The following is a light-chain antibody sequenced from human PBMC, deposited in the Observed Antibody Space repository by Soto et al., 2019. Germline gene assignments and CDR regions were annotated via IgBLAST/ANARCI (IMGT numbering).Light chain of an antibody. J-gene: IGKJ3*01. CDR3: QQRTDWHPVFT. V-gene: IGKV3-11*01. CDR1: QSISTY. Sequence: EIVLTQSPATLSLSPGERATLSCRASQSISTYLAWNKHKPGQAPRLLIYDATNRATGLPARFSGSGSETDFTLTISGREPEDFAVYYCQQRTDWHPVFTFGPRTKVDLK. CDR2: DAT.